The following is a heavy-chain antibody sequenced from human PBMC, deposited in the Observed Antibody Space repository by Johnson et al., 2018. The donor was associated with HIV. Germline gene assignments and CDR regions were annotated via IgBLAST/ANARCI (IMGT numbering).Heavy chain of an antibody. CDR3: ARDGETGKDAFDI. V-gene: IGHV3-66*01. J-gene: IGHJ3*02. CDR2: IYSAGST. D-gene: IGHD7-27*01. CDR1: GFSVSNSY. Sequence: MQLVESGGGVVQPGGSLRLSCAASGFSVSNSYMSWVRQAPGKGLEWVSLIYSAGSTYYSDSVKDRFTISRDISKNTIDLQMNRLRAEDTAVYYCARDGETGKDAFDIWGQGTMVTVSS.